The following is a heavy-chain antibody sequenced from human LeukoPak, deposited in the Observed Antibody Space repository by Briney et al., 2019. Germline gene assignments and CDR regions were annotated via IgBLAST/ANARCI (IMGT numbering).Heavy chain of an antibody. CDR2: ISAYNGNT. V-gene: IGHV1-18*01. CDR3: ARDRGRYFGSGSFGF. D-gene: IGHD3-10*01. Sequence: ASVKVSCKASGYTFTSYGISWVRQAPGQGLEWMGWISAYNGNTNYAQKLQGRVTMTTDTSTSTAYMELRSLRSDDTAVYYCARDRGRYFGSGSFGFWGQGILVTVSS. J-gene: IGHJ4*02. CDR1: GYTFTSYG.